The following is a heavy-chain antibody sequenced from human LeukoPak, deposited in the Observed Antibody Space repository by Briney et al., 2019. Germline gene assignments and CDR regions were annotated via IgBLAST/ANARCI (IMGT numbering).Heavy chain of an antibody. CDR2: IYPGDSDT. D-gene: IGHD3-22*01. Sequence: GESLKISCKGSGYNFIYWIGWVRQMPGKGLEWMGSIYPGDSDTKYSPTFQGQVTISIDTSISTAYLQWSSLKASDTAMYYCARKDSSGYPFWGQGTLVTVSS. J-gene: IGHJ4*02. CDR1: GYNFIYW. CDR3: ARKDSSGYPF. V-gene: IGHV5-51*01.